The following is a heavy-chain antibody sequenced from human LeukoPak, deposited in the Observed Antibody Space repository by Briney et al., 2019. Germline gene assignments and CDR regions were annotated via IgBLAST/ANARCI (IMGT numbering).Heavy chain of an antibody. Sequence: GGSLRLSCAASGFTFSNYNINWVRQAPGKGLEWVSHISSSSSNTKYAVSVKGRFTISRDNAKNSLYLQMNSLRAGDRSVYYFARGTQWPYWGQGTLVTVSS. CDR3: ARGTQWPY. V-gene: IGHV3-48*01. CDR2: ISSSSSNT. J-gene: IGHJ4*02. CDR1: GFTFSNYN. D-gene: IGHD6-19*01.